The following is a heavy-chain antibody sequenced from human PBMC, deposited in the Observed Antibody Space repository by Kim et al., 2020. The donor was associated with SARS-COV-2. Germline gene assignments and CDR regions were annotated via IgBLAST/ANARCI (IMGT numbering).Heavy chain of an antibody. D-gene: IGHD1-26*01. J-gene: IGHJ4*02. CDR2: IKQDEGEK. Sequence: GGSLRLSCAAPGFSFSRYWMSWVRQAPGKGLEWVANIKQDEGEKYYVDSVKGRFTISRDNAKNSLFLQMNSLRVEDTAVYYCARDLSRQWDGFIDYWGQGTLVTVSS. CDR3: ARDLSRQWDGFIDY. V-gene: IGHV3-7*03. CDR1: GFSFSRYW.